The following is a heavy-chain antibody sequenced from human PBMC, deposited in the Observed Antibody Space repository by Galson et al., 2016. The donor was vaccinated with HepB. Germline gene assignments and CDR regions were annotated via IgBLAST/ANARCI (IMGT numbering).Heavy chain of an antibody. Sequence: LRLSCAASGFPFSSYSMNWVRQAPGKGLEWVSYISSSSSSIYYTDSVKGRFTISRDNAKNSLYLQMNSLRAEDTAVYYCVRDRDVETAKSYYYYYGMDVWGQVTPVTVSS. CDR2: ISSSSSSI. CDR3: VRDRDVETAKSYYYYYGMDV. J-gene: IGHJ6*02. CDR1: GFPFSSYS. D-gene: IGHD2-21*02. V-gene: IGHV3-48*04.